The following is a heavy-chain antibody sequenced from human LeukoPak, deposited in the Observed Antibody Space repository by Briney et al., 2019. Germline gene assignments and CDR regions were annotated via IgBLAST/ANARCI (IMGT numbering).Heavy chain of an antibody. D-gene: IGHD3-22*01. V-gene: IGHV1-8*03. Sequence: GASVKVSCKVSGYTLTELSMHWVRQAPGKGLEWMGWMNPNSGNTGYAQKFQGRVTITRNTSISTAYMELSSLRSEDTAVYYCARGSDSSGYYWGQGTLVTVSS. J-gene: IGHJ4*02. CDR2: MNPNSGNT. CDR3: ARGSDSSGYY. CDR1: GYTLTELS.